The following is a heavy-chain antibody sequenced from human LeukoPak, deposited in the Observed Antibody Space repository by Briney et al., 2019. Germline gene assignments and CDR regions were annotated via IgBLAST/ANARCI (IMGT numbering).Heavy chain of an antibody. V-gene: IGHV1-69*13. J-gene: IGHJ5*02. CDR2: IIPIFGTA. CDR3: ASTSGSYIHPFDP. D-gene: IGHD3-10*01. Sequence: WASVKVSCKASGGTFSSYAISWVRQAPGQGLEWMGGIIPIFGTANYAQKFQGRVTITADESTSTAYMELSSLRSEDTAVYYCASTSGSYIHPFDPWGQGTLVTVSS. CDR1: GGTFSSYA.